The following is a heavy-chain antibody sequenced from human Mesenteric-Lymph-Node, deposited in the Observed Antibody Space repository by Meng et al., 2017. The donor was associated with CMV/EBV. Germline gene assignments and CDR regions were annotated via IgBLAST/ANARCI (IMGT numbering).Heavy chain of an antibody. Sequence: GGSLRLSCAASGFTFSSYWMSWARQAPGKGLEWVANIKQDGSEKYYVDSVKGRFTISRDNAKNSLYLQMNSLRAEDTAVYYCARDSRIAAAQYYYYGMDVWGQGTTVTVSS. V-gene: IGHV3-7*01. CDR2: IKQDGSEK. CDR1: GFTFSSYW. CDR3: ARDSRIAAAQYYYYGMDV. J-gene: IGHJ6*02. D-gene: IGHD6-13*01.